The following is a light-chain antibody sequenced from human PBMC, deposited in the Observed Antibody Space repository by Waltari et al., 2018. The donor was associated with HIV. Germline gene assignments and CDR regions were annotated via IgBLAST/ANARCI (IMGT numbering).Light chain of an antibody. CDR3: LQHNSYPRT. Sequence: DIQMTQSPSSLSASVGNRVIITCRASQGISNDVGWYQQRPGKAPKRLIYAASSLQSGVPSRFSGSGSGTECTLTISSLQPEDFATYDCLQHNSYPRTFGQGTKVEIK. J-gene: IGKJ1*01. V-gene: IGKV1-17*01. CDR2: AAS. CDR1: QGISND.